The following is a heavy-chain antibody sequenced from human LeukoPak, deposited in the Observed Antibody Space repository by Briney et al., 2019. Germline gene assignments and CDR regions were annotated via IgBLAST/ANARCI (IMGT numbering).Heavy chain of an antibody. V-gene: IGHV1-69*06. J-gene: IGHJ3*02. CDR2: IIPIFGKA. Sequence: GSSVKVSCKASGGTFSSYAISWVRLAPGQGLEWMGGIIPIFGKANYAQKFQGRVTITADKSTSTAYMELSSLRSEDTAVYYCARGDGDYVSTIWGQGTMVTVSS. D-gene: IGHD4-17*01. CDR3: ARGDGDYVSTI. CDR1: GGTFSSYA.